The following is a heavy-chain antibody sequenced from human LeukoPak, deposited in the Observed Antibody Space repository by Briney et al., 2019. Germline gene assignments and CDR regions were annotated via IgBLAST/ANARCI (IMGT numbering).Heavy chain of an antibody. CDR1: GFSFSDYY. Sequence: PGGSLRLSCAASGFSFSDYYMSWIRQPPGKGLEWVSYISTSGGTIYYADSVKARFTISRDNAKNSLYLQMNSLRAEDTAVYYCARDHVGWFDPWGQGILVTVSS. D-gene: IGHD1-26*01. CDR2: ISTSGGTI. J-gene: IGHJ5*02. V-gene: IGHV3-11*04. CDR3: ARDHVGWFDP.